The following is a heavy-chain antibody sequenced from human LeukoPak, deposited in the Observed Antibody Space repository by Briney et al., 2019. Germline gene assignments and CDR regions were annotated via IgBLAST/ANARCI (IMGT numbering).Heavy chain of an antibody. Sequence: SVKVSCKASGGTFSSYAISWVRQAPGQGLERMGRIIPILGIANYAQKFQGRVTITADKSTSTAYMELSSLRSEDTAVYYCARDRVEMATMTPAIAFDIWGQGTMVTVSS. CDR1: GGTFSSYA. CDR2: IIPILGIA. V-gene: IGHV1-69*04. J-gene: IGHJ3*02. CDR3: ARDRVEMATMTPAIAFDI. D-gene: IGHD5-24*01.